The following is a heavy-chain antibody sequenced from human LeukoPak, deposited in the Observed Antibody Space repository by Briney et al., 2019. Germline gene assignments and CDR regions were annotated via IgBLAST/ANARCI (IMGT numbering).Heavy chain of an antibody. Sequence: PSETLSLTCTVSGGSISSSSYYWGWIRQPPGKGLERIGSIYYSGSTYYNPSLKSRVTISVDTSKNQFSLKLSSVTAADTAVYYCARRGPYIAAAGVRAFDIWGQGTMVTVSS. J-gene: IGHJ3*02. V-gene: IGHV4-39*01. D-gene: IGHD6-13*01. CDR2: IYYSGST. CDR3: ARRGPYIAAAGVRAFDI. CDR1: GGSISSSSYY.